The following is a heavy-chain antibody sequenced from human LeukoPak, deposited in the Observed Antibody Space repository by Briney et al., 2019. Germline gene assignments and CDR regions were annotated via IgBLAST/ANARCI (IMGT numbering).Heavy chain of an antibody. J-gene: IGHJ4*02. Sequence: PGGSLRLSCAASGFSFSTYAMTWVRRAPGKGLEWVSGISGSGGSPYYADSVRGRFTISRDTSKNTLYLQMNSLRAEDTAVYYCAKAVYDRSGSFDFWGQGTLVTVSS. CDR2: ISGSGGSP. CDR1: GFSFSTYA. V-gene: IGHV3-23*01. CDR3: AKAVYDRSGSFDF. D-gene: IGHD3-22*01.